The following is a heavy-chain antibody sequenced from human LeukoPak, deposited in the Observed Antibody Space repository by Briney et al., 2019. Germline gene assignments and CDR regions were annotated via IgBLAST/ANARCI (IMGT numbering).Heavy chain of an antibody. V-gene: IGHV3-9*01. CDR3: AKAQDDSSGPSDY. CDR1: GFTFSSYS. J-gene: IGHJ4*02. CDR2: ISWNSGSI. D-gene: IGHD3-22*01. Sequence: GGSLRLSCAASGFTFSSYSMNWVRQAPGKGLEWVSGISWNSGSIGYADSVKGRFTISRDNAKNSLYLQMNSLRAEDTALYYCAKAQDDSSGPSDYWGQGTLVTVSS.